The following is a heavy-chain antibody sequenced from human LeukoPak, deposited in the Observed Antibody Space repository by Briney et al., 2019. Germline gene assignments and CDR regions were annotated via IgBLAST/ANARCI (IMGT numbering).Heavy chain of an antibody. CDR1: GGSINSGDYY. V-gene: IGHV4-30-4*08. CDR3: ARRGKWLQLFDP. J-gene: IGHJ5*02. Sequence: SQTLSLTCTVSGGSINSGDYYWNWIRQSPGKGLEWIGYIYYSGNTYYNPSLKTRVTISVDTSKNQFSLKLSFVTAADTAVYYCARRGKWLQLFDPWGQGTLVTVSS. D-gene: IGHD3-22*01. CDR2: IYYSGNT.